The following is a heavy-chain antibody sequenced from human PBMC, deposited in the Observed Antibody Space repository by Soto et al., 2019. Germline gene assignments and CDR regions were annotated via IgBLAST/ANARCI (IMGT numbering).Heavy chain of an antibody. CDR2: VYYSGNT. CDR3: AREEALIDVPSGGIDYSLDR. D-gene: IGHD2-15*01. V-gene: IGHV4-30-4*01. J-gene: IGHJ1*01. Sequence: QVRLQESGPGLVKPSQTLSLTCTVSGGSISSGDHYWSWLRQAPGKGLEWIGYVYYSGNTYYNPSLKSRLAISVETSKNQFSLTLTSVTAADTAVYFCAREEALIDVPSGGIDYSLDRWGQGTLVNVSS. CDR1: GGSISSGDHY.